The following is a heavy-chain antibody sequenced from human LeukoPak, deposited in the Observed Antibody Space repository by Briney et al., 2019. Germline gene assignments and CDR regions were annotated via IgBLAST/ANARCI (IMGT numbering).Heavy chain of an antibody. CDR3: AKPLGYCSSTSCRRGHYYYYMDV. J-gene: IGHJ6*03. V-gene: IGHV3-74*01. Sequence: PGGSLRLSCAASGFTFSSYWMHWVRQVPGKGLVWVSRINMDGTTTSYADSVKGRFTISRDNSKNTLYLQMNSLRAEDTAVYYCAKPLGYCSSTSCRRGHYYYYMDVWGKGTTVTVSS. CDR1: GFTFSSYW. CDR2: INMDGTTT. D-gene: IGHD2-2*01.